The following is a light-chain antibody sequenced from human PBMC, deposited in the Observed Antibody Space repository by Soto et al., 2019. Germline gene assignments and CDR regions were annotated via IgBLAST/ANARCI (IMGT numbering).Light chain of an antibody. CDR3: CSYAVSATWV. J-gene: IGLJ2*01. CDR2: EGS. CDR1: SSDVGTYNL. V-gene: IGLV2-23*01. Sequence: QSALTQPASVSGSPGQSITISCTGTSSDVGTYNLVSRYQQHPGKAPKLMIYEGSKRPSGVSNRLSGSKSGNTASLTISGLQAEDEADYYCCSYAVSATWVFGGGTKLTVL.